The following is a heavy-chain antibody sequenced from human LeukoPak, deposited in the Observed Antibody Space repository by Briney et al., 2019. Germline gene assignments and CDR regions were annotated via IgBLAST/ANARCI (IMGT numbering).Heavy chain of an antibody. J-gene: IGHJ4*02. D-gene: IGHD3-9*01. CDR2: INPNSGGT. Sequence: GASVKLSCKASGYTFTSYYMHWVRQAPGQGLEWMGWINPNSGGTNYAQKFQGWVTMTRDTSISTAYMELSRLRSDDTAVYYCARGGLRYFDWLLYEGGYYFDYWGQGTLVTVSS. CDR3: ARGGLRYFDWLLYEGGYYFDY. CDR1: GYTFTSYY. V-gene: IGHV1-2*04.